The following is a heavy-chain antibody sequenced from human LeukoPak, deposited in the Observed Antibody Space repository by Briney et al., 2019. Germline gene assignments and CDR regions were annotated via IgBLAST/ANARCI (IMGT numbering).Heavy chain of an antibody. CDR1: GYTFTGYY. CDR2: INPSGGST. V-gene: IGHV1-46*01. J-gene: IGHJ4*02. CDR3: ARAKNDILTGYYSSSTVRGEFDY. Sequence: ASVTVSCKASGYTFTGYYMHWVRQAPGQGLEWMGIINPSGGSTSYAQKFQGRVTMTRDMSTSTVYMELSSLRSEDTAVYYCARAKNDILTGYYSSSTVRGEFDYWGQGTLVTVSS. D-gene: IGHD3-9*01.